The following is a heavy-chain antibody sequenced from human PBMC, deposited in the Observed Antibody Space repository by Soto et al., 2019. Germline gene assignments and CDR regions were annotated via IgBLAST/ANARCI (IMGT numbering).Heavy chain of an antibody. D-gene: IGHD2-2*01. CDR3: ALSRMAVMPEY. J-gene: IGHJ4*02. CDR2: LYYGRSA. CDR1: GDSISSYY. Sequence: QVQLQESGPGLVKPSETLSLTCAVSGDSISSYYCMWIRQPPAKGLQSSGVLYYGRSANYTPSLKSRFTWAVHTSMNPCSLTLSSMPAADTAVDYCALSRMAVMPEYWDQGTLVTFSS. V-gene: IGHV4-59*01.